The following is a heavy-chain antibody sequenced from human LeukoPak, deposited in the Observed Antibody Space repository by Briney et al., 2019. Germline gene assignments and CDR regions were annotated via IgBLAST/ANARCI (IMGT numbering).Heavy chain of an antibody. CDR1: GFTFSSYS. CDR3: ARGSRFGVVERDAFDI. V-gene: IGHV3-21*01. D-gene: IGHD3-3*01. CDR2: ISSSSSYI. J-gene: IGHJ3*02. Sequence: GGSLRLSCAASGFTFSSYSMNWVRQAPGKGLEWVSSISSSSSYIYYADSVKGRFTISRDNAKNSLYLQMNSLRAEDTAVYYCARGSRFGVVERDAFDIWGQGTMVTVSS.